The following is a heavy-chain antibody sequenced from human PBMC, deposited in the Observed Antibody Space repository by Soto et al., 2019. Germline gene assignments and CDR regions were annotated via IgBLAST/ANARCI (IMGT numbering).Heavy chain of an antibody. CDR1: GGSISSGGYY. CDR2: IYYSGST. V-gene: IGHV4-31*03. Sequence: SETLSLTCTVSGGSISSGGYYWSWIRQHPGKGLEWIGYIYYSGSTYYNPSLKSRVTISVDTSKNQFSLKLSSVTAADTAVYYCARDLPIDDFWSGYGYYGMDVWGQGTAVTVS. J-gene: IGHJ6*02. CDR3: ARDLPIDDFWSGYGYYGMDV. D-gene: IGHD3-3*01.